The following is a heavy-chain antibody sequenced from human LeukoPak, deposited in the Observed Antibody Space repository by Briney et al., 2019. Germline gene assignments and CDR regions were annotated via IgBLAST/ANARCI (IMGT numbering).Heavy chain of an antibody. CDR2: ISSKAYGGTS. V-gene: IGHV3-49*04. CDR3: SRIAVRGEGFDY. J-gene: IGHJ4*02. D-gene: IGHD6-6*01. Sequence: GGSLRLSCTASGFTFCDYAMSWVRQAPGKGLEWVGFISSKAYGGTSEYAASVKGRFIISKDDSESIDYLQMHRLKTEDTAVYYCSRIAVRGEGFDYWGQGTLVTVSS. CDR1: GFTFCDYA.